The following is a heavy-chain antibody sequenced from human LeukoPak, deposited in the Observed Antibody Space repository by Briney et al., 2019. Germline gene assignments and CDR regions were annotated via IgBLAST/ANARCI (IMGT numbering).Heavy chain of an antibody. CDR3: ARDLEILSAELGTDY. D-gene: IGHD7-27*01. Sequence: SVKVSCKASGGTFSSYAISWVRQAPGQGLEWMGGIIPIFGTANYAQKFQGRVTITADKSTSTAYMELSSLRSDDTAVYYCARDLEILSAELGTDYWGQGTLVTVSS. V-gene: IGHV1-69*06. CDR2: IIPIFGTA. CDR1: GGTFSSYA. J-gene: IGHJ4*02.